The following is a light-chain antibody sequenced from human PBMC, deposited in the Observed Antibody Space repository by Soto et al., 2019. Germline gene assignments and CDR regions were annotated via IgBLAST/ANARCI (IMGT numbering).Light chain of an antibody. CDR2: EVS. V-gene: IGLV2-14*01. J-gene: IGLJ1*01. CDR1: TSDVGGYNY. CDR3: FSYTTGSAPYV. Sequence: QSVLTQPASVSGSPGQSITVSCTGTTSDVGGYNYVSWYQQHPGKAPKLMIYEVSNRPSGVSNRFSGSKSGNTASLTISGLQAEDEATYYCFSYTTGSAPYVFGTGTKVTLL.